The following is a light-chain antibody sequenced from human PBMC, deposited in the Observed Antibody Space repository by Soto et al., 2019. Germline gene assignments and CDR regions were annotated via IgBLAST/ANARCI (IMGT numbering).Light chain of an antibody. CDR3: QSYDSSLRVYV. Sequence: QSVLTQPPSVSGAPGQRVTISCTGSSSNIGAGYDVHWYQQLPGTAPKLLIYGNSNRPSGVPDRFSGSKSGTSASLAITGLQAEDEADYYCQSYDSSLRVYVFVTRTKVT. CDR2: GNS. J-gene: IGLJ1*01. CDR1: SSNIGAGYD. V-gene: IGLV1-40*01.